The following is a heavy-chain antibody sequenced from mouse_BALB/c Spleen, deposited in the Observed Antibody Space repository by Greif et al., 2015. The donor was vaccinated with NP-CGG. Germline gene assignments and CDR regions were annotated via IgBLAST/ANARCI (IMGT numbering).Heavy chain of an antibody. D-gene: IGHD2-1*01. CDR2: IDPSDSET. J-gene: IGHJ1*01. V-gene: IGHV1S126*01. Sequence: QVQLKQSGPQLVRPGASVKISCKASGYSFTSYWMHWVKQRPGQGLEWIGMIDPSDSETRLNQKFKDKATLTVDKSSSTAYMQLSSPTSEDYAVYYCARDGNYWYFDVWGAGTTVTVSS. CDR1: GYSFTSYW. CDR3: ARDGNYWYFDV.